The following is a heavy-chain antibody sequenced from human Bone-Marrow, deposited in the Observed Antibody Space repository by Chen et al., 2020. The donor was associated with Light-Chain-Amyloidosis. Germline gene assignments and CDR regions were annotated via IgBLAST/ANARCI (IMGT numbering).Heavy chain of an antibody. CDR3: ARDQVEYKFFYYMDV. CDR2: IDSSGTYI. V-gene: IGHV3-21*06. Sequence: GLVKPGGSLRLSCAASGFTFASYTMNWVRQAPGKGLEWVSSIDSSGTYINYADSTRGRFSISRDNAKNSLYLQITSLIAEDTAVYYCARDQVEYKFFYYMDVWGKGTTVTVSS. CDR1: GFTFASYT. D-gene: IGHD6-6*01. J-gene: IGHJ6*03.